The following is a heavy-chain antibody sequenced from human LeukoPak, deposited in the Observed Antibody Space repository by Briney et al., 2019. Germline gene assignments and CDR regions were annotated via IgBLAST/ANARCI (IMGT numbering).Heavy chain of an antibody. Sequence: GGSLRLSCAASGFTFSSYWMSWVRQAPGKGLEWVANIKQDGSEKYYVDSVKGRFTISRDNAKNLLYLQMNSLRAEDTAVYYCARLWGYYGLGSLDYWGQGTLVTVSS. CDR1: GFTFSSYW. D-gene: IGHD3-10*01. V-gene: IGHV3-7*01. CDR2: IKQDGSEK. J-gene: IGHJ4*02. CDR3: ARLWGYYGLGSLDY.